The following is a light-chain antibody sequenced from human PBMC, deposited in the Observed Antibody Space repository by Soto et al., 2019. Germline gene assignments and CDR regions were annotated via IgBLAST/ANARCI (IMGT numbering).Light chain of an antibody. J-gene: IGLJ3*02. V-gene: IGLV2-14*03. Sequence: QSVLTQPASLSGSPGQSITISCTGTSSDIGSYNYVSWYQQHPGKAPKLVIFDVSYRPSGISDRFSGSKSGNKASLTISGLQPEDEADYYCSSYGASSTLFGGGTKLTVL. CDR2: DVS. CDR1: SSDIGSYNY. CDR3: SSYGASSTL.